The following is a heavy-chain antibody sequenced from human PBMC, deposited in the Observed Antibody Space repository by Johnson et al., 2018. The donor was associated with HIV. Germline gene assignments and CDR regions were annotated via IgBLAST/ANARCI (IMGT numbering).Heavy chain of an antibody. CDR3: ARQSLGSGWAEDDAFDI. V-gene: IGHV3-13*01. CDR1: GFTFSRYD. J-gene: IGHJ3*02. Sequence: VQLVESGGGLVQPGGSLRLSCAASGFTFSRYDMHWVRQAAGKGLEWVSAIGPAGDTYYPGSVKGRFTISRENAKNSLYLQMNSLRAEDTAVYYCARQSLGSGWAEDDAFDIWGQGTMVTVSS. CDR2: IGPAGDT. D-gene: IGHD6-19*01.